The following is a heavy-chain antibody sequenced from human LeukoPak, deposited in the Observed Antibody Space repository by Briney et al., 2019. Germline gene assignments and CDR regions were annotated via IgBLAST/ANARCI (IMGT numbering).Heavy chain of an antibody. Sequence: ASVKVSCKASGGTFSSYAISWVRRTPGQGLEWMGGIIPIFGTANYAQKFQGRVTITTDESTSTAYMELSSLRSEDTAVYYCAREVGLTNTIFGYWGQGTLVTVSS. V-gene: IGHV1-69*05. CDR2: IIPIFGTA. CDR3: AREVGLTNTIFGY. D-gene: IGHD3-3*01. CDR1: GGTFSSYA. J-gene: IGHJ4*02.